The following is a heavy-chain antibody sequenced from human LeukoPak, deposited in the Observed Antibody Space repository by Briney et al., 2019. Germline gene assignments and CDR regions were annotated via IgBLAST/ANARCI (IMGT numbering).Heavy chain of an antibody. CDR1: GFTFSSYS. CDR3: ARQDIVVVVAATGYYYGMDV. J-gene: IGHJ6*02. V-gene: IGHV3-21*01. Sequence: GGSLRLSCAASGFTFSSYSMNWVRQAPGKGLEWVSSISSSSSYIYYADSVKGRFTISRDNAKNSLYLQMNSLRAEDTAVYYCARQDIVVVVAATGYYYGMDVWGQGTTVTVSS. CDR2: ISSSSSYI. D-gene: IGHD2-15*01.